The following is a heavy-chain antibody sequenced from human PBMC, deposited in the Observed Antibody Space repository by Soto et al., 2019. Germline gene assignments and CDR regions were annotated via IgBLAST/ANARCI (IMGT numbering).Heavy chain of an antibody. V-gene: IGHV3-33*01. CDR1: GFPFSFYG. CDR3: ARDDAFDNENGFNM. CDR2: IVSDGSAI. Sequence: GGSLRLSCAVSGFPFSFYGFHWVRQSPGKGLEWLGVIVSDGSAIYHADSLEGRFFISRDNSKDILYLQMNSLRVEDTAVYYCARDDAFDNENGFNMWGQGTMVTVSS. D-gene: IGHD3-3*02. J-gene: IGHJ3*02.